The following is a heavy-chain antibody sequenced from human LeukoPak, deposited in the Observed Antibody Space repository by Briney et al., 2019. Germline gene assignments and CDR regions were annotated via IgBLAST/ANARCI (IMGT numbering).Heavy chain of an antibody. CDR2: ISSSSSTT. CDR1: GFTFSSYS. J-gene: IGHJ5*02. CDR3: ARDLAAPYGNWFDP. D-gene: IGHD6-6*01. V-gene: IGHV3-48*01. Sequence: GGSLRLSCAASGFTFSSYSMNWVRQAPGKGLEWVSYISSSSSTTYYADSVKGRFTISRDNSKNTLYLQMNSLRAEDTAVYYRARDLAAPYGNWFDPWGQGTLVTVSS.